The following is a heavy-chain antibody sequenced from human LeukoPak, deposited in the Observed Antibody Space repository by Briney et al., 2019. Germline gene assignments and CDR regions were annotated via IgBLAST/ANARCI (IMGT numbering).Heavy chain of an antibody. Sequence: SVKVSCKASGGTFSSYAISWVRQAPGQGLEWMGRIIPTFGTANYAQKFQGRVTITTDESTSTAYMELSSLRSEDTAVYYCARVAQAAAGTFYYYYMDVWGKGTTVTVSS. CDR1: GGTFSSYA. V-gene: IGHV1-69*05. D-gene: IGHD6-13*01. J-gene: IGHJ6*03. CDR3: ARVAQAAAGTFYYYYMDV. CDR2: IIPTFGTA.